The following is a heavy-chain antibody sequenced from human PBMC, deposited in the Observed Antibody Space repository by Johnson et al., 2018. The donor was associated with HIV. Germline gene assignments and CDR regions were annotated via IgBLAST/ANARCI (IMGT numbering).Heavy chain of an antibody. V-gene: IGHV3-7*05. CDR2: IKQDGSEK. J-gene: IGHJ3*02. CDR3: ASLVGSSSGEAFDI. CDR1: GFTFSSYW. Sequence: VQLVESGGGLVQPGGSLRLSCAASGFTFSSYWMSWVRQAPGKGLEWVANIKQDGSEKYYVDSVKGRFTISRDNAKNSLYLQMNSLRAEDTAVYYCASLVGSSSGEAFDIWGKGTMVTVSS. D-gene: IGHD6-6*01.